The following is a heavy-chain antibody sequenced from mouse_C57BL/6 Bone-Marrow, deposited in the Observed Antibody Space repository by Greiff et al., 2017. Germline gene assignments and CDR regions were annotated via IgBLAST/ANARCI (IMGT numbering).Heavy chain of an antibody. V-gene: IGHV5-12*01. Sequence: EVKVEESGGGLVQPGGSLKLSCAASGFTFSDYYMYWVRQTPEKRLEWVAYISNGGGSTYYPDTVKGRFTISRDTAKNTLYLQMSRLKSEDTAMYYCARRWLLYYAMDYWGQGTSVTVSS. J-gene: IGHJ4*01. CDR3: ARRWLLYYAMDY. D-gene: IGHD2-3*01. CDR1: GFTFSDYY. CDR2: ISNGGGST.